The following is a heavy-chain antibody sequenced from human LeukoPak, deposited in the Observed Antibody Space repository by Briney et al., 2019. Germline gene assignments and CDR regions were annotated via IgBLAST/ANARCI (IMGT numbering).Heavy chain of an antibody. D-gene: IGHD3-3*01. CDR1: GGSIGSYY. J-gene: IGHJ3*02. Sequence: PSETLSLTCTVSGGSIGSYYWSWIRQPPGKGLEWIGYIYYSGSTNYNPSLKSRVTISVDTSKNQFSLKLSSVTAADTAVYYCARGIWDYDFWSGYYTDDAFDIWGQGTMVTVSS. CDR3: ARGIWDYDFWSGYYTDDAFDI. V-gene: IGHV4-59*01. CDR2: IYYSGST.